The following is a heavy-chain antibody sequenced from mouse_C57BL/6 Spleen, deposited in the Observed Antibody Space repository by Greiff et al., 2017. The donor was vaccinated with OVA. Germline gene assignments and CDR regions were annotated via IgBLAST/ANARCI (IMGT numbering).Heavy chain of an antibody. CDR1: GYTFTSYW. V-gene: IGHV1-64*01. J-gene: IGHJ4*01. CDR3: ARGTTVVVPYAMDY. CDR2: IYPNSGST. D-gene: IGHD1-1*01. Sequence: VQLQQPGAELVKPGASVKLSCKASGYTFTSYWMHWVKQRPGQGLEWIGMIYPNSGSTNYNEKFKSKATLTVDKSSSTAYMQLSSLTSEDSAVYYSARGTTVVVPYAMDYWGQGTSVTVSS.